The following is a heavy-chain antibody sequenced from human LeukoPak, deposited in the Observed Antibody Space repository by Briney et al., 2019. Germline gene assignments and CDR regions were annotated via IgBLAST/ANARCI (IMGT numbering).Heavy chain of an antibody. CDR3: AKDAQRGFDYSNSLQN. V-gene: IGHV3-33*06. J-gene: IGHJ1*01. D-gene: IGHD4-11*01. CDR1: GFTFSHYG. Sequence: GGSLRLSCAASGFTFSHYGMHWVPQTPGAGLEWVAVIWSDGSDKYYAKSVKGRFTISRDNSKNSLFLQMNSLRAEDTAVYYCAKDAQRGFDYSNSLQNWGQGILVTVSS. CDR2: IWSDGSDK.